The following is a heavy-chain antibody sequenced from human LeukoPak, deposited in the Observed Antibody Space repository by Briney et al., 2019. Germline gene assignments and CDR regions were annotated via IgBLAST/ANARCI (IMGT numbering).Heavy chain of an antibody. D-gene: IGHD4-17*01. CDR1: GFTFSSYG. CDR3: AKDLNYGDLLDY. J-gene: IGHJ4*02. V-gene: IGHV3-30*02. Sequence: GGSLRLSCAASGFTFSSYGMHWVRRAPGKGLERVAFIRYDGSNKYYADSVKGRFTISRDNSKNTLYLQMNSLRAEDTAVYYCAKDLNYGDLLDYWGQGTLVTVSS. CDR2: IRYDGSNK.